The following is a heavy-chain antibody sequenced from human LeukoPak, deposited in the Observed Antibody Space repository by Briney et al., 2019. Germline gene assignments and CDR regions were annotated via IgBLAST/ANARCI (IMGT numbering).Heavy chain of an antibody. J-gene: IGHJ6*02. Sequence: PGGSLRLSCAASGFTFSDDYMSWIRQAPGKGLEWVSYISSSGRTKYYADSVKGRFTISRDNAKNSLYLQMNSLRAEDTAVYYCARDSMRISIGATDVWGQGTTVTVSS. CDR1: GFTFSDDY. D-gene: IGHD5-12*01. V-gene: IGHV3-11*04. CDR2: ISSSGRTK. CDR3: ARDSMRISIGATDV.